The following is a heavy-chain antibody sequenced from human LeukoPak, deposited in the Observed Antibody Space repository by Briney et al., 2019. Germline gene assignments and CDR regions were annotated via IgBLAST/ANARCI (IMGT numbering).Heavy chain of an antibody. CDR3: AIARITKVRGGPAFDY. Sequence: ASVKVSCKASGGTFSSYAISWVRQAPGQGLEWMGGIIPIFGTANYAQKFQGRVTITADESTSTAYMELSSLRSEDTAVYYCAIARITKVRGGPAFDYWGQGTLVTVSS. J-gene: IGHJ4*02. D-gene: IGHD3-10*01. V-gene: IGHV1-69*13. CDR2: IIPIFGTA. CDR1: GGTFSSYA.